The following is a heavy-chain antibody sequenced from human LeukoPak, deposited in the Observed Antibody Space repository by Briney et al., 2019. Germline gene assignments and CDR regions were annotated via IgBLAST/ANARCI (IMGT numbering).Heavy chain of an antibody. J-gene: IGHJ3*02. CDR2: IYYSGST. Sequence: SETLSLTCTASGGSISSYYWSWIRQPPGKGLEWIGYIYYSGSTNYNPSLKSRVTISVDTSKNQFSLKLSSVTAADTAVYYCASGEMSTYDYVWGSYRILSSLSFDIWGQGTMVTVSS. V-gene: IGHV4-59*01. D-gene: IGHD3-16*02. CDR1: GGSISSYY. CDR3: ASGEMSTYDYVWGSYRILSSLSFDI.